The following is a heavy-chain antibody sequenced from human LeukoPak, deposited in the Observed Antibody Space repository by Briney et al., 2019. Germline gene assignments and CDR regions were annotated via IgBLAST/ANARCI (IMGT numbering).Heavy chain of an antibody. D-gene: IGHD3-3*01. J-gene: IGHJ4*02. CDR1: GFTFSGYA. Sequence: GGSLRLSCAASGFTFSGYAMSWVRQAPGKGLEWVSAISGSGGSTYYADSVKGRFTISRDNSKNTLYLQMNSLRAEDTAVYYCAKDGRRFLEWTPLDYWGQGTLVTVSS. CDR3: AKDGRRFLEWTPLDY. CDR2: ISGSGGST. V-gene: IGHV3-23*01.